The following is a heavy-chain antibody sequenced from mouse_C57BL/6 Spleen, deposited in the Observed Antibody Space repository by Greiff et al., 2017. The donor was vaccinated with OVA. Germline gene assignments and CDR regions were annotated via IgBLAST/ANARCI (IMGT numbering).Heavy chain of an antibody. D-gene: IGHD1-1*01. V-gene: IGHV1-42*01. CDR1: GYSFTGYY. J-gene: IGHJ4*01. CDR2: INPSTGGT. CDR3: ARRTTAVATRAMDY. Sequence: VQLQQSGPELVKPGASVKLSCKASGYSFTGYYMNWVKQSPEKSLEWIGEINPSTGGTTYNQTFTAKATLTVDKSSSTAYMQLKSLTSEDSAVYYCARRTTAVATRAMDYWGQGTSVTVSS.